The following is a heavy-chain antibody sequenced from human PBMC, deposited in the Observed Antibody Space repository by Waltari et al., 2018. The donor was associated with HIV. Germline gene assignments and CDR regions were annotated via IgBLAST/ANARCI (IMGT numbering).Heavy chain of an antibody. CDR2: IYYSGST. Sequence: QVQLQESGPGLVKPSQTLSLPCTVSGGSISSGGYYWSWIRQHPGKGLEWIGYIYYSGSTYYTPSRKSRVTTSVDTSKNQFSLKLSSVTAADTAVYYCAIDKDSSGYHFDYWGQGTLVTVSA. D-gene: IGHD3-22*01. J-gene: IGHJ4*02. CDR1: GGSISSGGYY. CDR3: AIDKDSSGYHFDY. V-gene: IGHV4-31*03.